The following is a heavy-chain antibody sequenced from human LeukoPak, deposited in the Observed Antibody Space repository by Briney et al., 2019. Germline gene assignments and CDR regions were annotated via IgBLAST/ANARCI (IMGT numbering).Heavy chain of an antibody. CDR2: VSGSGAST. D-gene: IGHD6-6*01. Sequence: GGSLRLSCAASGFTFSSYAMSWVRHAPGKGLGWGSDVSGSGASTYYADPVKGRFTISRDNSKNTLYLQMTTLRADDTAVYYCAKDFPRARTSSLDYWGQGALVVVSS. V-gene: IGHV3-23*01. CDR1: GFTFSSYA. CDR3: AKDFPRARTSSLDY. J-gene: IGHJ4*02.